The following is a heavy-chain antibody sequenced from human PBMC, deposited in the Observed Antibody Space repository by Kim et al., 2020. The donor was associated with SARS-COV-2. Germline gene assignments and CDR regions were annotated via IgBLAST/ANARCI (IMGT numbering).Heavy chain of an antibody. D-gene: IGHD2-8*01. V-gene: IGHV3-74*01. J-gene: IGHJ4*02. Sequence: ADSVKGRFTISRDNAKNTLYLQMNSLRAEDTAVYYCARGGCTNGVCYFRYWGQGTLVTVSS. CDR3: ARGGCTNGVCYFRY.